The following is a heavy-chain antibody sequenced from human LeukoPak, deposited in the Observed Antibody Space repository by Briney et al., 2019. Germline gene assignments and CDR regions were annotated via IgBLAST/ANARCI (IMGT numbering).Heavy chain of an antibody. CDR3: ARVGGYYDSSGYYY. J-gene: IGHJ4*02. CDR1: GFTFSSYA. CDR2: ISYDGSNK. V-gene: IGHV3-30-3*01. Sequence: GGSLRLSCAASGFTFSSYAMHWVRQAPGKGLEWVAVISYDGSNKYYADSVKGRFTISRDNSKNTLYLQMNSLGAEGTAVYYCARVGGYYDSSGYYYWGQGTLVTVSS. D-gene: IGHD3-22*01.